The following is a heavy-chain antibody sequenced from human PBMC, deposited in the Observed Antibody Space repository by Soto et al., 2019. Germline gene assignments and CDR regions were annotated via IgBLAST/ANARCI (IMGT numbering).Heavy chain of an antibody. D-gene: IGHD3-10*01. CDR1: GFTFSTDD. J-gene: IGHJ4*02. Sequence: PGGSLRLSCAASGFTFSTDDMGWARLAPGKGLEWVSVVSTRGVSTYYADSVKGRFTISRDNSKSTLYLQMTSLRAEDTAVYYCARESYFSYYFDYWGQGT. CDR3: ARESYFSYYFDY. V-gene: IGHV3-23*01. CDR2: VSTRGVST.